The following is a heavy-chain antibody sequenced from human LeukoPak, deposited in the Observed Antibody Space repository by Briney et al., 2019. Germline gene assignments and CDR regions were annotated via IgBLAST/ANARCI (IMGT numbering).Heavy chain of an antibody. Sequence: RASVKVSCKASGGTFSSYAISWVRQAPGQGLGWMGRIIPIFGTANYAQKFQGRVTITTDESTSTAYMELSSLRSEDTAVYYCTVVATTYYFDYWGQGTLVTVSS. J-gene: IGHJ4*02. CDR3: TVVATTYYFDY. CDR2: IIPIFGTA. V-gene: IGHV1-69*05. CDR1: GGTFSSYA. D-gene: IGHD5-12*01.